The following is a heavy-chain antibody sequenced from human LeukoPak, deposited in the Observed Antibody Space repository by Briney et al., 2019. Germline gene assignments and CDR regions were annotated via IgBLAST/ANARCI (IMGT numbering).Heavy chain of an antibody. CDR3: ARDRGVP. D-gene: IGHD3-10*01. V-gene: IGHV4-34*01. CDR2: INHSGST. CDR1: GGSFSGYY. J-gene: IGHJ5*02. Sequence: PSETLSLTCAVYGGSFSGYYWSWIRQPPGKGPEWIGEINHSGSTNYNPSLKSRGTISVDTSKNQFSLKLSSVTAADTAVYYCARDRGVPWGQGTLVTVSS.